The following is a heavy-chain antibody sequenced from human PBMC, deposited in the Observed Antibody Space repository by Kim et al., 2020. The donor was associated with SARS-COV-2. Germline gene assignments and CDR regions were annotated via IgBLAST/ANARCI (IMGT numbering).Heavy chain of an antibody. Sequence: GESLKISCKGSGYSFTSYWIGWVRQMPGKGLEWMGIIYPGDSDTRYSPSFQGQVTISADKSISTAYLQWSSLKASDTAMYYCARHEGRYYDSCKDDAFDIWGQGTMVTVSS. J-gene: IGHJ3*02. CDR2: IYPGDSDT. D-gene: IGHD3-22*01. CDR1: GYSFTSYW. CDR3: ARHEGRYYDSCKDDAFDI. V-gene: IGHV5-51*01.